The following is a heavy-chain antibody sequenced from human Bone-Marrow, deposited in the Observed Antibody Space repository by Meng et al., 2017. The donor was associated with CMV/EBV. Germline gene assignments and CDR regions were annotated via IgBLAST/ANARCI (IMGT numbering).Heavy chain of an antibody. CDR1: GFTFSSYW. CDR3: ARDQFAGDYYYYGMDV. V-gene: IGHV3-74*01. CDR2: INSDGSST. J-gene: IGHJ6*02. D-gene: IGHD1-26*01. Sequence: GGSLRLSCAASGFTFSSYWMHWVRQAPGKGLVWVSRINSDGSSTSYADSVKGRFTISRDNAKNTLYLQMNSLRAEDTAVYYCARDQFAGDYYYYGMDVWGQGTTVTVSS.